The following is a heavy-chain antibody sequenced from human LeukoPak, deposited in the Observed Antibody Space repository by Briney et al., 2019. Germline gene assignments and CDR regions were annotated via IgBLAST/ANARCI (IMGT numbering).Heavy chain of an antibody. CDR1: GFSFSTYE. V-gene: IGHV3-48*03. CDR2: ITSTSYAI. J-gene: IGHJ4*02. D-gene: IGHD3-10*01. CDR3: VALWFGTGVY. Sequence: GGSLRLSCAASGFSFSTYEMNWVRQAPGKGLEWVSYITSTSYAISYGDSVKGRFTVSGDNAKESLYLEMNSLRAEDTAIYYCVALWFGTGVYWGQGTLVTVSS.